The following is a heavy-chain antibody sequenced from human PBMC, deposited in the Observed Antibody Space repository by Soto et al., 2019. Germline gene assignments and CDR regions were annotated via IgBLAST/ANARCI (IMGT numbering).Heavy chain of an antibody. Sequence: SETLSLTCTVSGGSISSYYWSWIRQPPGKGLEWIGYIYYSGTTNYNPSLKSRVTISIDTSKNQFSLKLTSVTAADTALYYCAIVTAVAGYWGQEILVTVSS. J-gene: IGHJ4*02. D-gene: IGHD6-19*01. CDR1: GGSISSYY. CDR3: AIVTAVAGY. CDR2: IYYSGTT. V-gene: IGHV4-59*01.